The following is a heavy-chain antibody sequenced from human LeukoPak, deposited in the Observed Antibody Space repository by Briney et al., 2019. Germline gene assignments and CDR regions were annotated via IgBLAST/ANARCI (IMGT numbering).Heavy chain of an antibody. D-gene: IGHD4-23*01. Sequence: GGSLRLSCAASGFTFSSYAMSWVRQAPRKGLEWVSAISGSGGSTYYADSVKGRFTISRDNSKNTLYLQMNSLRAEDTAVYYCAKDDGDYGGYYYYYMDVWGKGTTVTVSS. CDR3: AKDDGDYGGYYYYYMDV. V-gene: IGHV3-23*01. CDR1: GFTFSSYA. CDR2: ISGSGGST. J-gene: IGHJ6*03.